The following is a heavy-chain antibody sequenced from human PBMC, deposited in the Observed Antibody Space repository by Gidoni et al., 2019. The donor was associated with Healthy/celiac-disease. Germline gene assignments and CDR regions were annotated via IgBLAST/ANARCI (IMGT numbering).Heavy chain of an antibody. CDR2: IYYSGST. V-gene: IGHV4-39*01. CDR3: ARQLRFLDDY. CDR1: GGSISSSSYY. J-gene: IGHJ4*02. Sequence: QLQLQESGPGLARPSETLSLTCTVSGGSISSSSYYWGWIRQPQGKGLEWIGGIYYSGSTYYNPSLKSRVTISVDTSKNQFSLKLSSVTAADTAVYYCARQLRFLDDYWGQGTLVTVSS. D-gene: IGHD3-3*01.